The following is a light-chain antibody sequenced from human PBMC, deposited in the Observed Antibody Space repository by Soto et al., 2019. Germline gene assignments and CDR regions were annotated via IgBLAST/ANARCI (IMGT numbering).Light chain of an antibody. CDR3: QQYNSYSCT. CDR2: DAS. V-gene: IGKV1-5*01. CDR1: QSISSW. J-gene: IGKJ2*02. Sequence: IQMTQSPSTLSASVGDRVTITCRASQSISSWLAWYQQKPGKAPKLLIYDASSLESGAPSRFSGSDSGTEFSLTNSSLQPDDFATYYCQQYNSYSCTFGQGTKLQIK.